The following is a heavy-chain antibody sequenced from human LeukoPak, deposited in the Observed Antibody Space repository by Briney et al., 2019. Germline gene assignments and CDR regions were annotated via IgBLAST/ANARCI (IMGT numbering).Heavy chain of an antibody. CDR1: GFTFSSYA. D-gene: IGHD5-18*01. V-gene: IGHV3-23*01. CDR2: ISSSGGSS. J-gene: IGHJ4*02. Sequence: PGGSLRLSCAASGFTFSSYAMSWVRQAPGKGLEWVSTISSSGGSSYYADSVKGRFTISRDNSKNTLYLQMNSLRAEDTAVYYCAKKVPAMVSDYFDYWGQGTLVTVSS. CDR3: AKKVPAMVSDYFDY.